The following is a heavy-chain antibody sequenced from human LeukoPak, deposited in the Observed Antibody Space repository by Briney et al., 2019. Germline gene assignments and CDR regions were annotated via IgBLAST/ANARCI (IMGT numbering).Heavy chain of an antibody. CDR2: ISGSDNDT. D-gene: IGHD6-19*01. J-gene: IGHJ3*02. Sequence: GGSLRLSCAASGFTFSRNAMSWVRQAPGKGLEWVSTISGSDNDTYYADSVKGRFTISRDNSKNTLYLQMNSLRAEDTAVYYCASYIAVAGTFIVSAFDIWGQGTMVTVSS. CDR3: ASYIAVAGTFIVSAFDI. CDR1: GFTFSRNA. V-gene: IGHV3-23*01.